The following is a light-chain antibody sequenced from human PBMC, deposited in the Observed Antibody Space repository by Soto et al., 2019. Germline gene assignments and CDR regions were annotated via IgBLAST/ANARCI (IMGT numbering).Light chain of an antibody. Sequence: IVLMPSPGASALSPGEGATLSCRASQSVSKYLAWYQQKPGQAPRLLIYGASSRATGIPDSFSGSGSGTDFTLTISRLEPEDFAVYYCQQYGGSPQTFGQGTKVDIK. V-gene: IGKV3-20*01. CDR1: QSVSKY. J-gene: IGKJ1*01. CDR3: QQYGGSPQT. CDR2: GAS.